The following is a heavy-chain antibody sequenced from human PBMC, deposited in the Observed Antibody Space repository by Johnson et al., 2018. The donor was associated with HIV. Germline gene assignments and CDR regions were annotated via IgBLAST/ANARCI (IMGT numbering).Heavy chain of an antibody. CDR2: ISYDGSKK. CDR3: ARGSPYYNFWSGYVDAFDI. J-gene: IGHJ3*02. CDR1: GFTFSSYA. D-gene: IGHD3-3*01. Sequence: QVQLVESGGGVVQPGRSLRLSCAASGFTFSSYAMHWVRQAPGKGLEWVAVISYDGSKKYYADSVKGRLPTSRDNSKNTLYLQKNSLRAEDTAVYYCARGSPYYNFWSGYVDAFDIWGQGTMVTVSS. V-gene: IGHV3-30-3*01.